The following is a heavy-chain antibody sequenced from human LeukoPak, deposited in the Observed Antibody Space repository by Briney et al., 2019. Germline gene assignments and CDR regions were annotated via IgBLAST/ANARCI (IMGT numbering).Heavy chain of an antibody. CDR1: GGSIGFNY. Sequence: PSETLSLTCSVSGGSIGFNYWSWIRQPPGKGLEWIGYIYYSGSTNYNPSLKSRVTISVDTSKNQFSLKLSSVTAADTAVYYCARSARINYYDSSGPLGYWGQGTLVTVSS. J-gene: IGHJ4*02. D-gene: IGHD3-22*01. CDR3: ARSARINYYDSSGPLGY. CDR2: IYYSGST. V-gene: IGHV4-59*01.